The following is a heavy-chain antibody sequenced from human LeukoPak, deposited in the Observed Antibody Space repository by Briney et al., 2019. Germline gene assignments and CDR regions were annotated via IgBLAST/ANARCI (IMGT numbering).Heavy chain of an antibody. CDR3: ARSDYYDSSTQSSGWYFDY. CDR2: IYPGDSDT. D-gene: IGHD3-22*01. CDR1: GDTFNNSW. Sequence: GQSLKISCKVIGDTFNNSWIGWVRQTPGKCLEWMGIIYPGDSDTKYSPSFQGQVTISADKSISTAYLQWSSLKASDTAIYFCARSDYYDSSTQSSGWYFDYWGQGSLVTVSS. J-gene: IGHJ4*02. V-gene: IGHV5-51*01.